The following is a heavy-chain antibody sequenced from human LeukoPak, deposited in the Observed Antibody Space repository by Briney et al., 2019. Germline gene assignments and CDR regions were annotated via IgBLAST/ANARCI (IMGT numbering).Heavy chain of an antibody. CDR1: GFTFSHYG. CDR3: AKDAQRGFDYSNSLQN. CDR2: IWSDGSDK. Sequence: SGGSLRLSCAAPGFTFSHYGMHWVRQTPGAGLEWVAVIWSDGSDKYYAKSVKGRFTISRDNSKNSLFLQMNSLRAEDTAVYYCAKDAQRGFDYSNSLQNWGQGILVTVSS. V-gene: IGHV3-33*06. D-gene: IGHD4-11*01. J-gene: IGHJ1*01.